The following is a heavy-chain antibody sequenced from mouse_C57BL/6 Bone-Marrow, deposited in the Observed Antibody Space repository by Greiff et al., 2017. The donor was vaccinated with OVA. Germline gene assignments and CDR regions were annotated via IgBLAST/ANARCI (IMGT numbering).Heavy chain of an antibody. CDR3: TDYGSSPLYAMDY. D-gene: IGHD1-1*01. CDR2: IRLKSDNYAT. Sequence: EVQLQESGGGLVQPGGSMKLSCVASGFTFSNYWMNWVRQSPEKGLEWVAQIRLKSDNYATHYAESVKGRFTISRDDSKSSVYLQMNNLRAEDTGIYYCTDYGSSPLYAMDYWGQGTSVTVSS. J-gene: IGHJ4*01. CDR1: GFTFSNYW. V-gene: IGHV6-3*01.